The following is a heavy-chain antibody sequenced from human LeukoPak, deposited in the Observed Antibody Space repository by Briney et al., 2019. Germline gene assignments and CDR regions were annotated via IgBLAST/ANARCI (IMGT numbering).Heavy chain of an antibody. CDR1: GFTFSSYE. V-gene: IGHV3-30*02. CDR2: IRYDGSNK. Sequence: GGSLRLSCAASGFTFSSYEMNWVRQAPGKGLEWVAFIRYDGSNKYYADSVKGRFTISRDNSKNTLYLQMNSLRAEDTAVYYCARGGYCNSTTCYFNDWFDPWGQGTLVTVSS. CDR3: ARGGYCNSTTCYFNDWFDP. J-gene: IGHJ5*02. D-gene: IGHD2-2*01.